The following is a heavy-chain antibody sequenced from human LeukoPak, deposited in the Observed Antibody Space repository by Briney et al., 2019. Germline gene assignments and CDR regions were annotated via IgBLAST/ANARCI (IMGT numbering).Heavy chain of an antibody. V-gene: IGHV4-61*02. Sequence: TSQTLSLTCTVSGGSISSGSYYWSWIRQPAGKGLEWIGRIYTSGSTNYNPSLKSRVTISVDKSKNQFSLKLSSVTAADTAVYYCARDLGHCSGGSCYSFDYWGQGTLVTVSS. CDR1: GGSISSGSYY. CDR2: IYTSGST. J-gene: IGHJ4*02. CDR3: ARDLGHCSGGSCYSFDY. D-gene: IGHD2-15*01.